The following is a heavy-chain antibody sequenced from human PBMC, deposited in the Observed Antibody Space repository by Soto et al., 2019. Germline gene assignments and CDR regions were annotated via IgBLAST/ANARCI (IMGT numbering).Heavy chain of an antibody. CDR2: ISYDGSNK. Sequence: GGSLRLSCAASGFTFSSYAMHWVRQAPGKGLECVAVISYDGSNKYYADSVKGRFTISRDNSKNTLYLQMNSLRAEDTAVYYCARDKEFRSYDFWSGPLDYWGQGTLVTVSS. V-gene: IGHV3-30-3*01. D-gene: IGHD3-3*01. CDR3: ARDKEFRSYDFWSGPLDY. J-gene: IGHJ4*02. CDR1: GFTFSSYA.